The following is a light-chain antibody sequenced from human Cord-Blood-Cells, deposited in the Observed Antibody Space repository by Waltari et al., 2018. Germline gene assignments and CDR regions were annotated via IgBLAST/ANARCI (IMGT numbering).Light chain of an antibody. J-gene: IGLJ2*01. CDR1: SGINVGTFR. V-gene: IGLV5-45*03. CDR3: MIWHSSAVV. Sequence: QAVLTQPSSLSASPGASASLTCTLRSGINVGTFRIYWYQRTPGSPPQYLLRYKSDSDKQQGSGVPSRFSGSKDASANAGILLISGLQSEDEADYYCMIWHSSAVVFGGGTKLTVL. CDR2: YKSDSDK.